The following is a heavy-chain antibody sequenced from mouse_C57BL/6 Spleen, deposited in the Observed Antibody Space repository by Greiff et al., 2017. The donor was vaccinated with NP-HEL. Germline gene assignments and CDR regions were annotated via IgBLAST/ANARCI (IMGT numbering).Heavy chain of an antibody. CDR3: ARRDSSGVFAY. V-gene: IGHV5-17*01. D-gene: IGHD3-2*02. CDR2: ISSGSSTI. J-gene: IGHJ3*01. CDR1: GFTFSDYG. Sequence: EVKLVESGGGLVKPGGSLKLSCAASGFTFSDYGMHWVRQAPEKGLEWVAYISSGSSTIYYADTVKGRFTISRDNAKNTLFLQMTSLRSEDTAMYYCARRDSSGVFAYWGQGTLVTVSA.